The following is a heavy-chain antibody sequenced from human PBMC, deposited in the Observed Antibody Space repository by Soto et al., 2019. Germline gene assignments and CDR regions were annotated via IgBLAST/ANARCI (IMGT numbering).Heavy chain of an antibody. CDR1: GYDFNTNW. CDR3: ARLPRDCNKTSCYYADH. J-gene: IGHJ4*02. Sequence: GESLKISCRGSGYDFNTNWFGWVRQFPGRGLEWVGIMYPGDSDTRYNPSLQGHVTLSVDVTVSTAFLQWRSMEISDSGMYFCARLPRDCNKTSCYYADHWGQGTQVTVSS. D-gene: IGHD3-3*01. CDR2: MYPGDSDT. V-gene: IGHV5-51*01.